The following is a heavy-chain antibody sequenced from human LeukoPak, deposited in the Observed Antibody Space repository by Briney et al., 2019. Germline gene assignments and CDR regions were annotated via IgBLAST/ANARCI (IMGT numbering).Heavy chain of an antibody. CDR3: TRRSSDDSSGYYYQ. D-gene: IGHD3-22*01. CDR2: IRSKANNYAT. V-gene: IGHV3-73*01. J-gene: IGHJ4*02. CDR1: GFTFSGSA. Sequence: GGSLKLSCAASGFTFSGSAIHRVRQASGRGLEWVGRIRSKANNYATAYAVAVKGRFTISRDDSTNTAYLQMNSLKTEDTAVYYCTRRSSDDSSGYYYQWGQGTLVTVSS.